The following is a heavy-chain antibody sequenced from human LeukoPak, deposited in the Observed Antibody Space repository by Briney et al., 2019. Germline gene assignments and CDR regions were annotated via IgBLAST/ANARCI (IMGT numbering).Heavy chain of an antibody. J-gene: IGHJ6*02. CDR1: GGSFSGYY. D-gene: IGHD3-10*01. Sequence: PSETLSLTCAVYGGSFSGYYWSWIRQPPGKGLEWIGEINHSGSTNYNPSLKSRVTILVDTSKNQFSLKLSSVTAADTAVYYCASPPGGRYYYYYGMDVWGQGVLVTVSS. CDR2: INHSGST. V-gene: IGHV4-34*01. CDR3: ASPPGGRYYYYYGMDV.